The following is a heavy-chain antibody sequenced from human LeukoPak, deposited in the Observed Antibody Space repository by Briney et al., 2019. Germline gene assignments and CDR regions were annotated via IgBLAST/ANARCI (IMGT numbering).Heavy chain of an antibody. CDR2: IYHSGST. D-gene: IGHD3-10*01. J-gene: IGHJ6*04. V-gene: IGHV4-4*02. CDR1: GGSISSSNW. Sequence: ASETLSLTCAVSGGSISSSNWWSWVRQPPGKGLEWIGEIYHSGSTNYNPSLKSRVTISVDKSKNQFSLKLSSVTAADTAVYYCARTLWFGELLGDYGMDVWGKGTTVTVSS. CDR3: ARTLWFGELLGDYGMDV.